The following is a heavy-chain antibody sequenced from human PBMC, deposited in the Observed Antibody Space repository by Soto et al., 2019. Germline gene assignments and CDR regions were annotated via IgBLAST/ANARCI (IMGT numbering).Heavy chain of an antibody. Sequence: SETLSLTCAVSGGSISSSNCWSWVRQPPGKGLEWIGEIYHSGSTNYNPSLKSRVTISVDKSKTQFSLKLISVTAADTAVYYFGVIPMRYGGGIYYGLYGRDFRGQGTTFTVS. CDR3: GVIPMRYGGGIYYGLYGRDF. D-gene: IGHD3-10*01. V-gene: IGHV4-4*02. CDR1: GGSISSSNC. J-gene: IGHJ6*02. CDR2: IYHSGST.